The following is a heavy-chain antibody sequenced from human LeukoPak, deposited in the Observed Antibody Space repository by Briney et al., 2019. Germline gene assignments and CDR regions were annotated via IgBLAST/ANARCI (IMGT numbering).Heavy chain of an antibody. Sequence: GGSLRLSCAASGFTVSSNYMSWVRQAPGKGLEWVSVIYSGGSTYYADSVKGRFTISRDNSKNTLYLQMNSQRAEDTAVYYCARESPGEDVWGSYQDYWGQGTLVTVSS. CDR1: GFTVSSNY. V-gene: IGHV3-53*01. J-gene: IGHJ4*02. CDR3: ARESPGEDVWGSYQDY. D-gene: IGHD3-16*01. CDR2: IYSGGST.